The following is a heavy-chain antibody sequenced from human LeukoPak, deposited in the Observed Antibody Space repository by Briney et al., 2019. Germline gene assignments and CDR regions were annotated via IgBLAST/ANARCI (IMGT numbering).Heavy chain of an antibody. D-gene: IGHD2/OR15-2a*01. V-gene: IGHV2-26*01. CDR3: ARGRGLKEYYWFDP. CDR2: IFSNDEK. Sequence: ETLSLTCAVYGGSFSGYYWSWIRQPPGKALEWLAHIFSNDEKSYSTSLKSRLTISKDTSKSQVVLTMTNMDPVDTATYYCARGRGLKEYYWFDPWGQGTLVTVSS. J-gene: IGHJ5*02. CDR1: GGSFSGYYW.